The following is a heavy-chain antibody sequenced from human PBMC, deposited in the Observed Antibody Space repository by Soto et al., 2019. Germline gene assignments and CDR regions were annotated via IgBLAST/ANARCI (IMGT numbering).Heavy chain of an antibody. D-gene: IGHD3-22*01. V-gene: IGHV3-21*01. CDR1: GFTFSSYS. J-gene: IGHJ6*02. CDR3: AKWAEYYYDSSGYYPTGYYYGMDV. Sequence: GGSLRLSCAASGFTFSSYSMNWVRQAPGKGLEWVSSISSSSSYIYYADSVKGRFTISRDNAKNSLYLQMNSLRAEDTAVYYCAKWAEYYYDSSGYYPTGYYYGMDVWGQGTTVTVSS. CDR2: ISSSSSYI.